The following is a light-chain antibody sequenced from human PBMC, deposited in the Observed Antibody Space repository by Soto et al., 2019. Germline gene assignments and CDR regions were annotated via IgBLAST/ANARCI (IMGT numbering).Light chain of an antibody. J-gene: IGKJ3*01. CDR1: QSVNNNY. V-gene: IGKV3-20*01. Sequence: EIVLIQSPGTLSLSPGEGATLSCRASQSVNNNYLAWYQQRPGQAPTVLIFDTSSRATDVPDRFSGSGSGTDFTLRISRVEPDDFAVYYCPQYGSSQFSFGPGTKVNIK. CDR3: PQYGSSQFS. CDR2: DTS.